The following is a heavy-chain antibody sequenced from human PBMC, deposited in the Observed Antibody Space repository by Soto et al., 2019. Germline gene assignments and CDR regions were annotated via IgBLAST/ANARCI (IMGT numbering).Heavy chain of an antibody. CDR3: TRLDTGPNNRGTAFDP. CDR1: GAFIKRDTHY. V-gene: IGHV4-39*02. D-gene: IGHD5-18*01. J-gene: IGHJ5*02. Sequence: SETLSLTCAVSGAFIKRDTHYWGWIRQSPGSGLEWVGSILYTGSTYYNPSLRSRVSMSVDTSKNLFSLSLMSVTAADTGLYFCTRLDTGPNNRGTAFDPWGQGTLVPVSS. CDR2: ILYTGST.